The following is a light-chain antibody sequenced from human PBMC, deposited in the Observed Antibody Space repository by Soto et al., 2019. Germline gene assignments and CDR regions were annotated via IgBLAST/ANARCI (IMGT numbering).Light chain of an antibody. CDR3: QTWGTGIHVV. V-gene: IGLV4-69*01. CDR2: LDSDGSH. J-gene: IGLJ2*01. CDR1: SGHSSYA. Sequence: QPVLTQSPSASASLGASVKLTCTLSSGHSSYAIEWHQQQPEKGPRYLMKLDSDGSHTKGDAIPDRFSGSSSGAERYLTISSLQSEDEADYCCQTWGTGIHVVFGGGTKLTVL.